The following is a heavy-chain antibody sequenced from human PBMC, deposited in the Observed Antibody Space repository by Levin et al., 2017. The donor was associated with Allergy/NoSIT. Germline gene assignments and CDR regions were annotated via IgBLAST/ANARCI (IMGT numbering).Heavy chain of an antibody. D-gene: IGHD6-13*01. J-gene: IGHJ4*02. V-gene: IGHV3-23*01. CDR1: GFTFSCYA. Sequence: AGGSLRLSCAASGFTFSCYAMSWVRQAPGKGLEWVSAISGSGGATYYADSLKGRFTISRDNSKNTLYLQMNSLRAEDTAVYYCAKGYSSSWLNDYWGQGTLVTVSS. CDR2: ISGSGGAT. CDR3: AKGYSSSWLNDY.